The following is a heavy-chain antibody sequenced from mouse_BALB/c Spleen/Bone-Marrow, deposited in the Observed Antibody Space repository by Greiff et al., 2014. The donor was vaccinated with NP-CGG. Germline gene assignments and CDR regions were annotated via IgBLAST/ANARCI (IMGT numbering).Heavy chain of an antibody. D-gene: IGHD2-4*01. J-gene: IGHJ4*01. V-gene: IGHV1-87*01. CDR2: IYPGDGDT. CDR3: ARTTMITTGGYYAMDY. CDR1: GYTLTSYW. Sequence: VQLQQSGAELARPGASVKLPCKASGYTLTSYWMQWVKQRPGQGLEWIGAIYPGDGDTRYTQKFKGKATLTADKSSSTAYMQLSSLASEDSAVYYCARTTMITTGGYYAMDYWGQGTSVTVSS.